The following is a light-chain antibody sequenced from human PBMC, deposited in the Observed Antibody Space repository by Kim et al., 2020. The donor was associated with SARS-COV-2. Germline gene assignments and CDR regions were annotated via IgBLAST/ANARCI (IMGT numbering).Light chain of an antibody. CDR1: QSLSSDY. V-gene: IGKV3-20*01. Sequence: SPGERAPPSSTASQSLSSDYFDWYHHRPVQTPRRLIYRTSRTASGIPDRFRGSGSGTDSTLSISRLEPEEFAGYYCQHCGDSELTFGPGNKVGIK. J-gene: IGKJ3*01. CDR2: RTS. CDR3: QHCGDSELT.